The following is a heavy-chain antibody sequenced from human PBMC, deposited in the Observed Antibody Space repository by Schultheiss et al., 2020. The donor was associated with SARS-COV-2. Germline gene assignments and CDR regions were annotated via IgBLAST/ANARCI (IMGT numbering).Heavy chain of an antibody. Sequence: SQTLSLTCTVSGGSISSYYWRWIRQPPGKGLEWIGYIYYSGSTNYNPSLKSRVTISVDTSKNQFSLKLSSVTAADTAVYYCARGYCSSTSCYRPFYYYYYRDVWGKGTTVTVAS. CDR3: ARGYCSSTSCYRPFYYYYYRDV. CDR1: GGSISSYY. CDR2: IYYSGST. J-gene: IGHJ6*03. D-gene: IGHD2-2*02. V-gene: IGHV4-59*12.